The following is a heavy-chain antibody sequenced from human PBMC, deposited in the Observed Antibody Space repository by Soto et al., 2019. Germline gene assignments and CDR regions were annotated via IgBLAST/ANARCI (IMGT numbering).Heavy chain of an antibody. V-gene: IGHV3-30-3*01. J-gene: IGHJ2*01. CDR3: ARESTVLRFFDL. CDR1: GFTFSTYA. Sequence: QVQLVESGGGVVQPGRSLRLSCAASGFTFSTYAIHWVRQAPGKGLEWVALISSDGSNKYYADSVKGRFTISRDNSKNKLYPQMNSLRAEDTAVFYCARESTVLRFFDLWGRGSLVTVSS. D-gene: IGHD3-3*01. CDR2: ISSDGSNK.